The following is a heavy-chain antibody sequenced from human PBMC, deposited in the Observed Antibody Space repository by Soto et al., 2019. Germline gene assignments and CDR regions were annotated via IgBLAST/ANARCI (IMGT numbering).Heavy chain of an antibody. J-gene: IGHJ4*02. CDR3: AKEDGAGFKS. CDR1: GGDLTNSG. D-gene: IGHD1-26*01. Sequence: QVHLVQSGAEMKKPGSSVKVSCKVSGGDLTNSGISWVRQAPGQGLEWMGGIFPLLAMVDYSQKFQGRVTITADESTNTAYMDLVTPKSDDTAVYYSAKEDGAGFKSWGQGTLVIVSS. CDR2: IFPLLAMV. V-gene: IGHV1-69*04.